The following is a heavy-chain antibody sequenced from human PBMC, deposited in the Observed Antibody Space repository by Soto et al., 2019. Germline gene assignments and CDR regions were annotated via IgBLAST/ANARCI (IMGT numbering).Heavy chain of an antibody. CDR3: ALGYSGYLCYYYMDV. CDR1: GYTFTSYG. Sequence: ASVKVSCKASGYTFTSYGISWVRQAPGQGLEWMGWISAYNGNTNYAQKLQGRVTMTTDTSTSTAYMELRSLRSDDTAVYYCALGYSGYLCYYYMDVWGKGTTVTAP. J-gene: IGHJ6*03. V-gene: IGHV1-18*01. CDR2: ISAYNGNT. D-gene: IGHD5-12*01.